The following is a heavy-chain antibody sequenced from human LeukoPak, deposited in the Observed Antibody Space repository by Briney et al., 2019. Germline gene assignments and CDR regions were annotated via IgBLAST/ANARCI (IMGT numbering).Heavy chain of an antibody. CDR2: MNPNSGNT. Sequence: ASLRVSCKASGYTFTSYDINWGRQATGQGLEWMGWMNPNSGNTGYAQKCQGRVTMTRNTSISTAYMELSSLRSEDTAVYYCARVRSWGVGYYYYYGMDVWSQGTTVTVSS. V-gene: IGHV1-8*01. CDR1: GYTFTSYD. J-gene: IGHJ6*02. D-gene: IGHD3-10*01. CDR3: ARVRSWGVGYYYYYGMDV.